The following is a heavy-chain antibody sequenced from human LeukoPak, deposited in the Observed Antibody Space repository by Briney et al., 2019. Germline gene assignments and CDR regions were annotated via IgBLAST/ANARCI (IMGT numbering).Heavy chain of an antibody. CDR2: IYYSGST. CDR1: GGSISSYY. J-gene: IGHJ6*04. Sequence: PSETLSLTCTVSGGSISSYYWSWIRQPRGKGLEWIGYIYYSGSTNYNPSLKSRVTISVDTSKNQFSLKLSSVTAADTAVYYCARAGVYGSGSYTYYYGMDVWGKGTTVTVSS. V-gene: IGHV4-59*01. CDR3: ARAGVYGSGSYTYYYGMDV. D-gene: IGHD3-10*01.